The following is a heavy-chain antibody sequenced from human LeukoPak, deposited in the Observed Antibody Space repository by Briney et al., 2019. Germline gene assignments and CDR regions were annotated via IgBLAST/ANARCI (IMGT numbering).Heavy chain of an antibody. Sequence: ASVKVSCKASGYTFTRFYIHWVRQAPGQGLEWLGVINPSGGATRYAQRFQGRVTMTRDTSTSTVFMELNSLRSEDTAVYYCARAYEYSASAGSGFWGQGTLVTVSS. CDR3: ARAYEYSASAGSGF. D-gene: IGHD2/OR15-2a*01. V-gene: IGHV1-46*01. J-gene: IGHJ4*02. CDR1: GYTFTRFY. CDR2: INPSGGAT.